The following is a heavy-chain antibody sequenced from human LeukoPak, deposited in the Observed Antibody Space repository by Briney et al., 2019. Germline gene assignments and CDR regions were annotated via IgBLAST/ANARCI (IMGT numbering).Heavy chain of an antibody. J-gene: IGHJ4*02. D-gene: IGHD6-19*01. CDR2: IYHSGST. CDR1: GGSISSGDFS. V-gene: IGHV4-30-2*01. Sequence: SETLSLTCAISGGSISSGDFSWSWIRPPPGKGLEWIGYIYHSGSTYYKPSLKSRVTISIDTSKNQFSLKLTSVTAADTAVYYCASAQWLVSPFDYWGQGTLVTVSS. CDR3: ASAQWLVSPFDY.